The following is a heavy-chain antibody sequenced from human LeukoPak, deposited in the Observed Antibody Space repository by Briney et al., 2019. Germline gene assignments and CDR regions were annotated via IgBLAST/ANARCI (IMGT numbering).Heavy chain of an antibody. CDR1: GGSISSSDW. D-gene: IGHD1-1*01. Sequence: SETLSLTCGVSGGSISSSDWWSWVRQPPGEGLGWIGEIYHSGSTNYDPSLKSRVTISVDKSKDQFSLKLSSVTAADTAVYYCARDRAQQERRVGNEYAFDIWGQGTMVTVSS. CDR2: IYHSGST. CDR3: ARDRAQQERRVGNEYAFDI. J-gene: IGHJ3*02. V-gene: IGHV4-4*02.